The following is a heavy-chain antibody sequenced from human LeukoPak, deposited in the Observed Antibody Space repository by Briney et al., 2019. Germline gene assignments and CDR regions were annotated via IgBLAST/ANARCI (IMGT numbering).Heavy chain of an antibody. Sequence: GGSLRLSCAASGFTFSDYSMNWVRQAPGKGLEWVSSISSSGTYIYYADSVKGRFTISRDNAKNSLYLQMNSLRAEDTAVYYCARDRVNIVEVSASEYWGQGTLVTVSS. J-gene: IGHJ4*02. CDR2: ISSSGTYI. D-gene: IGHD2-21*01. CDR3: ARDRVNIVEVSASEY. CDR1: GFTFSDYS. V-gene: IGHV3-21*01.